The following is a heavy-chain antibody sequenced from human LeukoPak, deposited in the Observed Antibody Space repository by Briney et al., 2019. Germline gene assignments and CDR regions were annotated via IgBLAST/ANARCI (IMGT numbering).Heavy chain of an antibody. CDR3: ARERITIFGVVIPYYGMDV. CDR1: GFTFSSYW. CDR2: IASDGSST. J-gene: IGHJ6*02. D-gene: IGHD3-3*01. V-gene: IGHV3-74*01. Sequence: PGGSLRLSCAASGFTFSSYWMNWVRQAPGKGLVWVSRIASDGSSTTYADSVKGRFSISRDNAKNTLYLQMNSLRAEDTAVYYCARERITIFGVVIPYYGMDVWGQGTTVTVSS.